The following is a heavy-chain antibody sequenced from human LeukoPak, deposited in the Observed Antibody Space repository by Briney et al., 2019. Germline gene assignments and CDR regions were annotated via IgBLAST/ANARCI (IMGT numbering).Heavy chain of an antibody. CDR2: IYYSGST. CDR1: GGSISSYY. Sequence: NPSETLSLTCTVSGGSISSYYWSWIRQPPGKGLEWIGYIYYSGSTNYNPSLKSRVTISVDTSKNQFSLKLSSVTAADTAVYYCARTSITAMVFGFDYWGQGTLVTVSS. CDR3: ARTSITAMVFGFDY. V-gene: IGHV4-59*01. J-gene: IGHJ4*02. D-gene: IGHD5-18*01.